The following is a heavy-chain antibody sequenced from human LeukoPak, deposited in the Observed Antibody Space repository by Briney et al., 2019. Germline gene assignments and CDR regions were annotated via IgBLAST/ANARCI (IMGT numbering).Heavy chain of an antibody. CDR3: ARVRYFDWLGPFDY. D-gene: IGHD3-9*01. CDR1: GFTFSNYE. Sequence: PGGSLRLSCAASGFTFSNYEMNWVRQAPGQGLEWGSYISDSGTTIYYGDSVKGRFTISRDNAKKSLYLQMNSLRAEDTAVYYCARVRYFDWLGPFDYWGQGTLVTASS. J-gene: IGHJ4*02. V-gene: IGHV3-48*03. CDR2: ISDSGTTI.